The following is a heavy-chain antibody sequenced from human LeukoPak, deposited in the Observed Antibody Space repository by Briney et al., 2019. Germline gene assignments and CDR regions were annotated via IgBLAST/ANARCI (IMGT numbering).Heavy chain of an antibody. CDR3: AISSKKDSGNCYDFDY. D-gene: IGHD1-26*01. CDR2: INQSGST. CDR1: GGSFSGYY. V-gene: IGHV4-34*01. Sequence: SETLSLTCAVYGGSFSGYYWSWIRQPPGKGLEWIGEINQSGSTNYSPSLKSRVTISVDTSKNQFSLKVNSVTAADTAVYYCAISSKKDSGNCYDFDYWGQGALVTVSS. J-gene: IGHJ4*02.